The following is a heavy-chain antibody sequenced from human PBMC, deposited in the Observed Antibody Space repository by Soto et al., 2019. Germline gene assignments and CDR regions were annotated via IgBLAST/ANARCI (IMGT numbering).Heavy chain of an antibody. CDR1: GFNFNSYT. CDR2: ISPDGSKT. Sequence: QVQLVESGGGVVQPGRSLRLSCAASGFNFNSYTFNWVRQAPGKGLEWVAMISPDGSKTNYADALKGRFTISRDNSNNKVFLQMNRLTTEDSAIYFCARGLLEVMVPFDHWGQGALVTVS. CDR3: ARGLLEVMVPFDH. D-gene: IGHD2-8*02. V-gene: IGHV3-30-3*01. J-gene: IGHJ4*02.